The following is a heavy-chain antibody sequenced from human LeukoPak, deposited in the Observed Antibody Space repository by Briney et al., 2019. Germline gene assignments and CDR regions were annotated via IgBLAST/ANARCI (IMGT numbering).Heavy chain of an antibody. J-gene: IGHJ5*02. CDR3: ARSVRDYSNFHNWFDP. CDR2: IYTSGST. V-gene: IGHV4-4*07. Sequence: PSETLSLTCSVSGGSISSYYWSWIRQPAGKGLEWIGRIYTSGSTNYNPSLKSRVTMSIDTSKNQFSLELSSVTAAGTAMYYCARSVRDYSNFHNWFDPWGQGTLVTVSS. CDR1: GGSISSYY. D-gene: IGHD4-11*01.